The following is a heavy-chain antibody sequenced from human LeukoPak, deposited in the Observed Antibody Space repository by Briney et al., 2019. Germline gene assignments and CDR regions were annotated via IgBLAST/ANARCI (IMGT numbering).Heavy chain of an antibody. V-gene: IGHV3-30*02. Sequence: PGGSLRLSCAASGFTFSNYGMPWVRQAPGKGLEWVAYVRYDGSNEKYADAAKGRLTISRDNSKNTLYLQMSSLRPEDTAVYYCAKDRLAQWWNTFDHWGQGTMVTVSS. J-gene: IGHJ4*02. CDR2: VRYDGSNE. CDR1: GFTFSNYG. CDR3: AKDRLAQWWNTFDH. D-gene: IGHD2-15*01.